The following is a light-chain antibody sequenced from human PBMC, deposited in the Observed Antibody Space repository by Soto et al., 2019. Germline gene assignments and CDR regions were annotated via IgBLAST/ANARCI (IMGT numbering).Light chain of an antibody. CDR1: SSGVGAYNY. J-gene: IGLJ1*01. CDR2: EVS. CDR3: SSYAGTNRV. V-gene: IGLV2-8*01. Sequence: QSVLTQPPSASGSPGQSVTISCTGTSSGVGAYNYVSWYQQHPGKAPKVMIYEVSKRPSGVPDRFSGSKSGNTASLTVSGLQAEDEAEYYCSSYAGTNRVFGTGTKVTVL.